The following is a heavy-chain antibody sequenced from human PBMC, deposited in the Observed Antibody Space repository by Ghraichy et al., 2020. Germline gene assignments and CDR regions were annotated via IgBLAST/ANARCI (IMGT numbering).Heavy chain of an antibody. CDR3: ARDSGRHLAIYH. CDR1: GSIVSSNY. V-gene: IGHV3-53*01. D-gene: IGHD3-3*01. Sequence: GGSLRLSCTASGSIVSSNYMSWVRQAPGKGLEWVSDIFSGGRTSYVDSVKGRFTISRDNSKNSLYLQMNSLRADDTAVYYCARDSGRHLAIYHWGQGTLVTVSS. CDR2: IFSGGRT. J-gene: IGHJ4*02.